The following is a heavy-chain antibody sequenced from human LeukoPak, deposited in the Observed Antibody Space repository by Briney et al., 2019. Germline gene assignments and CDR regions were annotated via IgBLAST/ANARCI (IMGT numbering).Heavy chain of an antibody. V-gene: IGHV3-30-3*01. J-gene: IGHJ3*02. Sequence: GGSLRLSCAASGFTFRSYAMHWVRQAPGKGLEWVTVISYDGSNKYYADSVKGRFTISRDNSENTLYLQMNSLRAEDTAVYYCAREGYCSSTSCYEDAFHIWGQGTMVTVSS. CDR1: GFTFRSYA. CDR3: AREGYCSSTSCYEDAFHI. D-gene: IGHD2-2*01. CDR2: ISYDGSNK.